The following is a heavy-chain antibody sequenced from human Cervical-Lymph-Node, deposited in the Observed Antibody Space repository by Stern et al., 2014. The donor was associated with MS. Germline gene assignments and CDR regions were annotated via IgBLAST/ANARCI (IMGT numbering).Heavy chain of an antibody. Sequence: VQLVESGAEVKKPGSSVKVSCKASGGTFSSYAISWVRQAPGQGLEWMGGIIPIFVTANNAQKFQGRVTITADKSTSTAYMELSSLTSEDTAIYYCARAWHGGTVSTITAFDVWGQGTMVTVSS. CDR1: GGTFSSYA. D-gene: IGHD5/OR15-5a*01. J-gene: IGHJ3*01. V-gene: IGHV1-69*06. CDR2: IIPIFVTA. CDR3: ARAWHGGTVSTITAFDV.